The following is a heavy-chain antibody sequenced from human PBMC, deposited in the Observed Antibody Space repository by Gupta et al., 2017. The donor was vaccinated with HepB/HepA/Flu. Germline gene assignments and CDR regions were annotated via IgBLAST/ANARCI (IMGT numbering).Heavy chain of an antibody. D-gene: IGHD3-16*01. CDR1: GGSISSYY. J-gene: IGHJ5*02. CDR2: IYYSGST. CDR3: ARASRGVWFDP. V-gene: IGHV4-59*01. Sequence: QVQLQESGPGLVKPSETLSLTCTVSGGSISSYYWSWIRQPPGKGLEWIGYIYYSGSTNYNPSLKSRVTISVDTSKNQFSLKLSSVTAADTAVYYCARASRGVWFDPWGQGTLVTVSS.